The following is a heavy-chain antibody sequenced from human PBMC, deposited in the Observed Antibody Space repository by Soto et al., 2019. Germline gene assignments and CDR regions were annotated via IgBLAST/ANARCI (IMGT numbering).Heavy chain of an antibody. J-gene: IGHJ1*01. CDR1: GGSISSGGYY. CDR3: ARDQGYYGSSGYYGPRMDFQH. D-gene: IGHD3-22*01. V-gene: IGHV4-31*03. CDR2: IYYSGST. Sequence: TSETLSLTCTVSGGSISSGGYYWSWIRQHPGKGLEWIGYIYYSGSTYYNPSLKSRVTISVDTSKNQFSLKLSSVTAADTAVYYCARDQGYYGSSGYYGPRMDFQHWGQGTLVTVSS.